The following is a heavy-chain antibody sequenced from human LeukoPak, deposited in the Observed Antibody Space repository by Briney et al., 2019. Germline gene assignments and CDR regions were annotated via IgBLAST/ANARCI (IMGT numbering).Heavy chain of an antibody. J-gene: IGHJ6*03. CDR1: GFTFSSYA. Sequence: PGGSLRLSCAASGFTFSSYAMSWVRQAPGKGLEWVSSISGSGGSTYYADYVKGRFTISRDNSKNTLDLQMNSLRAEDTAVYHCARGTHYYYYYMDVWGKGTTVTISS. V-gene: IGHV3-23*01. CDR2: ISGSGGST. D-gene: IGHD1-14*01. CDR3: ARGTHYYYYYMDV.